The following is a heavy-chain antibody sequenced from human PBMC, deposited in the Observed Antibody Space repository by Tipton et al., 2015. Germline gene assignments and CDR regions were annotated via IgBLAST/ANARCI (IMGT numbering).Heavy chain of an antibody. J-gene: IGHJ4*02. CDR1: AYSISSDYY. CDR2: ISHSGNT. CDR3: ACQDYDSLTRDYQTVDY. D-gene: IGHD3-9*01. Sequence: TLSLTCAVSAYSISSDYYWGWIRQPPGKGLEWIGSISHSGNTYYNPSLKRRLTMSRDTSKNQFSLKLTSATAADTAVYYCACQDYDSLTRDYQTVDYWGQGTLVTVSS. V-gene: IGHV4-38-2*01.